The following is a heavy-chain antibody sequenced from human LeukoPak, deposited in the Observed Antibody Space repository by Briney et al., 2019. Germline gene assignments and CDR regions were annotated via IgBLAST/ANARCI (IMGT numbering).Heavy chain of an antibody. CDR2: IHYSGST. CDR1: GGSITSHF. V-gene: IGHV4-59*11. J-gene: IGHJ5*01. D-gene: IGHD3-10*01. CDR3: ARLVWLGESPGSWFDS. Sequence: SETLSLTCSVSGGSITSHFWSWIRQPPGKGLEWIGYIHYSGSTNYNPSLKSRVTISPDTTKNQLFLKLNSVTAADTAVYYCARLVWLGESPGSWFDSWGQGTLVTVSS.